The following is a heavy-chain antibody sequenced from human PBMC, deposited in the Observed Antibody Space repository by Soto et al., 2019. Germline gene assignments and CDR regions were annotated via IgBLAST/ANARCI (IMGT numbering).Heavy chain of an antibody. V-gene: IGHV5-51*01. CDR2: IYPGDSDT. CDR3: ARQEYSGYDYYYDGMDV. J-gene: IGHJ6*02. Sequence: GESLKISCKGSGYSFTSYWIGWVRQMPGKGLEWMGIIYPGDSDTRYSPPFQGQVTISADKSISTAYLQWSSLKASDTAMYYCARQEYSGYDYYYDGMDVWGQGTTVTVSS. CDR1: GYSFTSYW. D-gene: IGHD5-12*01.